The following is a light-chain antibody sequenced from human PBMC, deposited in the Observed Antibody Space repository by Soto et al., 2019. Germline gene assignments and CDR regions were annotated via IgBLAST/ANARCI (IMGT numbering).Light chain of an antibody. J-gene: IGKJ4*01. CDR1: QSVLYNSDNKNY. CDR2: WAS. V-gene: IGKV4-1*01. Sequence: DIVMTQSPDSLAVSLGERATINCKSSQSVLYNSDNKNYLAWYQQKPGQPPKLLIYWASTRDSGVPDRFSGSGSGADFTLPISSLQAEDVAVYYCQQYYTTLTFGGGTKVEIK. CDR3: QQYYTTLT.